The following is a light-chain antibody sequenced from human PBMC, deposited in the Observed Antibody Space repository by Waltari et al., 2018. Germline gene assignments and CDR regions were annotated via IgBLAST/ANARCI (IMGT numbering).Light chain of an antibody. Sequence: QSVLTQPPSASGTPGQRVTISCSGCGSNIGRNTVDWYQQLPGTAPKLLIYSNNQRPSGVPDQFSGSKSGTSASLAISGLQSEDEADYYCAAWDGSLNGVVFGGGTKLTVL. J-gene: IGLJ2*01. CDR2: SNN. CDR3: AAWDGSLNGVV. CDR1: GSNIGRNT. V-gene: IGLV1-44*01.